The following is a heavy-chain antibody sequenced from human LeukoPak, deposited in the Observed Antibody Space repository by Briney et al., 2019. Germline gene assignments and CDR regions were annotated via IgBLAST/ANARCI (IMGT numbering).Heavy chain of an antibody. Sequence: ASVKVSCKASGYTFTSYGISWVRQAPGQGLEWMGWISAYNGNTNYAQKLQGRVTMTTDTSTSTAYMELRSLRSDDTAVYYCAGGRSYCGSGSYYNLVAYYFDYWGQGTLVTVSS. J-gene: IGHJ4*02. CDR1: GYTFTSYG. D-gene: IGHD3-10*01. CDR2: ISAYNGNT. CDR3: AGGRSYCGSGSYYNLVAYYFDY. V-gene: IGHV1-18*01.